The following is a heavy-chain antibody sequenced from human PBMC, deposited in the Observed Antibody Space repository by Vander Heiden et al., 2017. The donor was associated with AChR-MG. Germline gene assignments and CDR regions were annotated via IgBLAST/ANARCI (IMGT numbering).Heavy chain of an antibody. CDR3: AKGNYYDSSGHFDY. CDR2: ISWNSGSI. Sequence: EVQLVESGGGLVQPGRSLRLSCAASGFTFDDYAMHWVRQAPGKGLEWVSGISWNSGSIGYADSVKGRFTISRDNAKNSLYLQMNSLRAEDTALYYCAKGNYYDSSGHFDYWGHGTLVTVSS. J-gene: IGHJ4*01. V-gene: IGHV3-9*01. CDR1: GFTFDDYA. D-gene: IGHD3-22*01.